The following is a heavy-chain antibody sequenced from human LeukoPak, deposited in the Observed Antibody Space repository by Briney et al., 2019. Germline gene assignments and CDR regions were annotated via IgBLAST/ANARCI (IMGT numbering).Heavy chain of an antibody. D-gene: IGHD6-19*01. V-gene: IGHV3-23*01. J-gene: IGHJ6*02. CDR2: ITDSGDIP. CDR3: AKFYSTGWNGMDV. Sequence: GGSLRLSCAASGFTFSSYAMSWVRQPPGEGLERMSLITDSGDIPYYADSVRGRFTISRDNSKNTLYLQMNSLRAEDTAVYYCAKFYSTGWNGMDVWGQGTTVTVSS. CDR1: GFTFSSYA.